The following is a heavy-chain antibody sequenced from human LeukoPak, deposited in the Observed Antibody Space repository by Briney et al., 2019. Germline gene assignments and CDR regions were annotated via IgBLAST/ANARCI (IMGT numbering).Heavy chain of an antibody. V-gene: IGHV4-59*01. J-gene: IGHJ4*02. Sequence: PSGTLSPTCTVSGGSISNYYWSWIRQPPGKGLEWIGYIYSSGSTNYNPSLKSRVTISVDTSKNQLSLRLNSVTAADAAVYYCARAHSSSWYMDYWGQGTLVTVS. D-gene: IGHD6-13*01. CDR1: GGSISNYY. CDR2: IYSSGST. CDR3: ARAHSSSWYMDY.